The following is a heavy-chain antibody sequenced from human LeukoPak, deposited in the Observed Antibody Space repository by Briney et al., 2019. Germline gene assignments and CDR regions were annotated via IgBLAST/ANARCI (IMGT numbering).Heavy chain of an antibody. CDR2: IIDSGEST. V-gene: IGHV3-23*01. Sequence: GGSLRLSCAASGFTFSSYAMSWVRQAPGKGLEWVSGIIDSGESTYYANFAKGRFTISRDNSNNTLYLQMNSLRAEDTAVYYCAKDLAYWGQGTLVTVSS. CDR3: AKDLAY. D-gene: IGHD2-21*01. CDR1: GFTFSSYA. J-gene: IGHJ4*02.